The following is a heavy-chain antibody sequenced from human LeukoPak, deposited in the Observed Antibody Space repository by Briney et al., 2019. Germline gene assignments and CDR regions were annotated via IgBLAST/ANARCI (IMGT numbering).Heavy chain of an antibody. J-gene: IGHJ4*02. Sequence: GGSLRLSCAASGFTFSSYAMSWVRQAPGKGLEWVSAISGSGGSAYYADSVTGRSPISRDNSKNTLYLQMNSLRAEDTAVYYCAKDPRGAVAGFDYWGQGTLVTVSS. CDR3: AKDPRGAVAGFDY. V-gene: IGHV3-23*01. D-gene: IGHD6-19*01. CDR2: ISGSGGSA. CDR1: GFTFSSYA.